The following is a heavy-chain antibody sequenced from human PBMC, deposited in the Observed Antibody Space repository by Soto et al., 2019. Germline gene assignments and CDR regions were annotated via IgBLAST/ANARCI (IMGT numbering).Heavy chain of an antibody. Sequence: PSETLSLTCTVSSASISSSSYTWGWIRQPPGKGLEWIGSIYYSGTTYYNPSLNSRVTVSVDTSKNQFSLKATSVTAADTAVYYCARLHGYCISSSCHGHYAMDVWGQGTTVT. J-gene: IGHJ6*02. CDR2: IYYSGTT. V-gene: IGHV4-39*01. CDR3: ARLHGYCISSSCHGHYAMDV. D-gene: IGHD2-2*01. CDR1: SASISSSSYT.